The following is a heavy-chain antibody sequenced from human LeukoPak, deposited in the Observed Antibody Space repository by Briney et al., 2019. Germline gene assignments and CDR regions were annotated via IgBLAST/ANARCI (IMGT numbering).Heavy chain of an antibody. CDR2: INHGGST. J-gene: IGHJ5*02. V-gene: IGHV4-34*01. Sequence: SSETLSLTCAVYGGSFSGYYWSWIRQPPGKGLEWIGEINHGGSTNYNPSLKSRVTISVDTSKNQFSLKLSSVTAADMAVYFCASGTSSNWFDPWGQGTLVTVSS. CDR1: GGSFSGYY. CDR3: ASGTSSNWFDP. D-gene: IGHD2-2*01.